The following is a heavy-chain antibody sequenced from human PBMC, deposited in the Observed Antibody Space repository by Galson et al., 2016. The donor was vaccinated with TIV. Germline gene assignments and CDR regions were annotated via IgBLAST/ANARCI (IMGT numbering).Heavy chain of an antibody. D-gene: IGHD2-2*01. CDR2: IKSKSDGATT. CDR3: TTDLGYCLTTSCSLGLDY. CDR1: GFTFSNAW. J-gene: IGHJ4*02. V-gene: IGHV3-15*01. Sequence: SLRLSCAASGFTFSNAWMTWVRQAPGRGLEWVGRIKSKSDGATTAYAAPVTGRFSISRDDSKDTVYLQMNNLKTEDTALYFCTTDLGYCLTTSCSLGLDYWGQGTLVTVSS.